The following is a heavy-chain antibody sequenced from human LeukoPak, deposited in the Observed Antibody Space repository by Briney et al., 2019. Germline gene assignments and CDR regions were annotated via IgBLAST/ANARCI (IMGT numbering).Heavy chain of an antibody. CDR2: IYYSGST. CDR1: GGSISSYY. Sequence: PSETLSLTCTVSGGSISSYYWSWIRQPPGKGLEWIGYIYYSGSTNYNPSLKSRVTISVDTSKNQFSLKLSSVTAADTAVYYCARGEQQLVPDYWGQGTLVTVSS. D-gene: IGHD6-13*01. J-gene: IGHJ4*02. CDR3: ARGEQQLVPDY. V-gene: IGHV4-59*01.